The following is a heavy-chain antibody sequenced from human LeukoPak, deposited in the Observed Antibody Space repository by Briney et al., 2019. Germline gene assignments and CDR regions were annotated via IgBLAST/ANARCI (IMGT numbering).Heavy chain of an antibody. CDR3: ARAGLILRFLEPRASAFDY. Sequence: GASVKVSCKASGYTFTVYYMHWVRQAPGQGREWMGRINPNSGGTNYAQKFQGRVTMTSDTSISTAYMELSRLRSDDTAVYYCARAGLILRFLEPRASAFDYWGQGTLVTVSS. CDR1: GYTFTVYY. CDR2: INPNSGGT. V-gene: IGHV1-2*06. J-gene: IGHJ4*02. D-gene: IGHD3-3*01.